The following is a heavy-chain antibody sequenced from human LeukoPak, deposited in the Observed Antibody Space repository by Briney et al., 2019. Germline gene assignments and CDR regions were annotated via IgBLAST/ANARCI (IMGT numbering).Heavy chain of an antibody. CDR3: ARDLRSSGNWFDP. V-gene: IGHV1-2*02. J-gene: IGHJ5*02. CDR2: INPNSGGT. CDR1: GYTFTGYY. D-gene: IGHD6-25*01. Sequence: GASVKLSCKASGYTFTGYYMHWVRQAPGQGLEWMGGINPNSGGTNYAQKFQGRVTMTRDTSISTAYMELSRLRSDDTAVYYCARDLRSSGNWFDPWGQGTLVTVSS.